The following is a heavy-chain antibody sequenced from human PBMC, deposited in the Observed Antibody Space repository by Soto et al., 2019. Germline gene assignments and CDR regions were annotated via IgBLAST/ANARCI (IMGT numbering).Heavy chain of an antibody. CDR2: IFYSGTT. V-gene: IGHV4-61*01. CDR1: GGSDSSGSYY. CDR3: ARFPPYYDAAAVDY. D-gene: IGHD3-22*01. Sequence: PSETLSLTCTVSGGSDSSGSYYWTWIRQPPGKGLEWIGYIFYSGTTNYNPSLKNRVTISVDKSRNQFSLRLSSVTAADTAVYFCARFPPYYDAAAVDYWGQGTLVTVSS. J-gene: IGHJ4*02.